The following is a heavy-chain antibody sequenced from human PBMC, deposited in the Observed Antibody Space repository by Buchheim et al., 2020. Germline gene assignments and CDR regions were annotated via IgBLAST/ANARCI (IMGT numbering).Heavy chain of an antibody. CDR2: ISFDGSNK. J-gene: IGHJ6*02. CDR1: GFTFSSYG. D-gene: IGHD3-16*01. V-gene: IGHV3-30*18. CDR3: AKDHVLGGYYYYGMDV. Sequence: QVQLVESGGGVVQPGRSLRLSCAASGFTFSSYGMHWVRQAPGKGLEWVAVISFDGSNKYYADSVKGRFTISRDNSKNTLYLQMNSLRAEDTAVYYCAKDHVLGGYYYYGMDVWGQGTT.